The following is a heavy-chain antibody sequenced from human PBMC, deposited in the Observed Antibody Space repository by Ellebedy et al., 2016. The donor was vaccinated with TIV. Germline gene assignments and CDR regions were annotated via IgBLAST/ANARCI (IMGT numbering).Heavy chain of an antibody. CDR1: RGTFNRYT. D-gene: IGHD4-23*01. CDR2: KVPVYETA. Sequence: SVKVSCKASRGTFNRYTVSWVRQAPGQGFEWMGGKVPVYETADYAQKFQGRVTIIADDSTSTMERSSLTPEDTAVYYCVRDGYGGNAYKWFDPWGQGTLVTVSS. CDR3: VRDGYGGNAYKWFDP. J-gene: IGHJ5*02. V-gene: IGHV1-69*13.